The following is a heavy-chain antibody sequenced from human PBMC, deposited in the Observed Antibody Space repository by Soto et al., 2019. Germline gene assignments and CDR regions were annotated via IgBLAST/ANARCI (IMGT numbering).Heavy chain of an antibody. Sequence: PSQTVSLTCAISGDRVSSNSAAWNWIRQSPSRGLEWLGRTYYRSKWYNDYAVSVKGRITINPDTSKNQFSLQLNSVTPEDTAVYYCARDSVLLGGSIYYYYGMDVWGQGTTVTVSS. J-gene: IGHJ6*02. CDR1: GDRVSSNSAA. D-gene: IGHD3-16*01. CDR2: TYYRSKWYN. CDR3: ARDSVLLGGSIYYYYGMDV. V-gene: IGHV6-1*01.